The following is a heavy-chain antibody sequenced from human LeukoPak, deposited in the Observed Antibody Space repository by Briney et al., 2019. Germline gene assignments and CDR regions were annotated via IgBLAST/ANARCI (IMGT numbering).Heavy chain of an antibody. Sequence: GGSLRLSCAASGFTFSSWWMSWVGQAPGKALEWVANIKQDGSVKFYEDSVKGRFTLSRDNARNSLYLQMDSLRAEDTAVYYCARLYDSRDYLAFDYWGQGILVTVSS. D-gene: IGHD3-22*01. CDR2: IKQDGSVK. CDR1: GFTFSSWW. V-gene: IGHV3-7*01. CDR3: ARLYDSRDYLAFDY. J-gene: IGHJ4*02.